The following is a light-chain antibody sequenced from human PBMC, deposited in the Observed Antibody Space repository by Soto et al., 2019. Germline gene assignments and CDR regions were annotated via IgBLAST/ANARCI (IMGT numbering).Light chain of an antibody. Sequence: DIQMTQSPSSLSASVGDRVTITCRASQNINTYLNWYQQTQGKPPKILIFAASSLQSGVPSRFSGRGSRTDFTLPISSLQTEDFETYSCQQSSTAPFTFGPGTKVDIK. CDR3: QQSSTAPFT. J-gene: IGKJ3*01. V-gene: IGKV1-39*01. CDR2: AAS. CDR1: QNINTY.